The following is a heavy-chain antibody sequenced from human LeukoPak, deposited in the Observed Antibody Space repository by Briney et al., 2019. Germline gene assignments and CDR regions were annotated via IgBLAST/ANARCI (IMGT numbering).Heavy chain of an antibody. Sequence: RASVKVSCKASGYTFTGYYMHWVRQAPGQGLEWMGWINPNRGGTNYAQKFQGRVTMTRDTSISTAYMELSRLRSDDTAVYYCARDAIYGSGSYYNVYWFDPWGQGTLVTVSS. D-gene: IGHD3-10*01. CDR1: GYTFTGYY. CDR2: INPNRGGT. CDR3: ARDAIYGSGSYYNVYWFDP. V-gene: IGHV1-2*02. J-gene: IGHJ5*02.